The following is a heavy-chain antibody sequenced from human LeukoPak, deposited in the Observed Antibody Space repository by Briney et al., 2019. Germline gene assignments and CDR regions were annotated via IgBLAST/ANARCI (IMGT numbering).Heavy chain of an antibody. D-gene: IGHD6-25*01. CDR3: ASRLAAAAAEYFQH. CDR2: IYHSEST. V-gene: IGHV4-39*01. J-gene: IGHJ1*01. CDR1: GGSISSSSYY. Sequence: SETLSLTCTVSGGSISSSSYYWGWIRQPPGRGLEWIGSIYHSESTFYNPSLKSQVTISVDTSKNQFSLKLNSLTAADTAVYYCASRLAAAAAEYFQHWGQGTLVTVSS.